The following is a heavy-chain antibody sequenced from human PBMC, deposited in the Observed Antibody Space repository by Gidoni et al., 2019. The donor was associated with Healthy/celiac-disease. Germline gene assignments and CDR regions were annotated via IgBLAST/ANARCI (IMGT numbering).Heavy chain of an antibody. CDR1: GFTFSSYW. V-gene: IGHV3-7*01. CDR3: ARDQTTVTTFSEYNWFDP. CDR2: IKQDGSEK. D-gene: IGHD4-17*01. J-gene: IGHJ5*02. Sequence: EVQLVESGGGLVQPGGSLRLSCAASGFTFSSYWMSWVRQAPGKGLEWVANIKQDGSEKYYVDSVKGRFTISRDNAKNSLYLQMNSLRAEDTAVYYCARDQTTVTTFSEYNWFDPWGQGTLVTVSS.